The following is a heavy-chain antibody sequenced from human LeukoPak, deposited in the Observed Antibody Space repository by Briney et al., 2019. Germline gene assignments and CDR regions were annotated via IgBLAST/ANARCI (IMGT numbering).Heavy chain of an antibody. D-gene: IGHD5-12*01. CDR2: IKQDGSEK. CDR1: GFTFSSYW. V-gene: IGHV3-7*01. J-gene: IGHJ6*03. CDR3: ARDEIVATTKANYYYYVDV. Sequence: GGSLRLSCAASGFTFSSYWMSWVRQAPGRGLEWVANIKQDGSEKYYVDSVRGRFTISRDNAKNSLYLQMNSLRAEDTAVYYCARDEIVATTKANYYYYVDVWGKGTTVTISS.